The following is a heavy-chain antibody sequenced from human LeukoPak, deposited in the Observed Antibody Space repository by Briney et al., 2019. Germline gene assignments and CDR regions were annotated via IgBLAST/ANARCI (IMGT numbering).Heavy chain of an antibody. J-gene: IGHJ4*02. CDR3: ARHYSGSLSDY. CDR1: GGSISSSSYY. Sequence: SETLSLTCTVSGGSISSSSYYWGWIRQPPGKGLEWIGSIYYSGSTYYNPSLKSRVTISVDTSKNQFSLKLSSVTAADTAVYYCARHYSGSLSDYWGQGTLVTVSS. D-gene: IGHD1-26*01. V-gene: IGHV4-39*01. CDR2: IYYSGST.